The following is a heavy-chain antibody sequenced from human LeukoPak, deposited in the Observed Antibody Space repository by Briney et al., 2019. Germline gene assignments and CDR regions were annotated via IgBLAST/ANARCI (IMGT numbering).Heavy chain of an antibody. D-gene: IGHD4-11*01. V-gene: IGHV4-38-2*02. CDR1: GYSISSGYY. CDR2: IYRSGST. J-gene: IGHJ4*02. Sequence: PSETLSLTCTVSGYSISSGYYWGWIRQPPGKGLEWIGTIYRSGSTYYNPSLKRRVTISVDTSRNQFSLQRSSVTAADAAVYYCARNAGDYTKPSDYWGQGTLVTVSS. CDR3: ARNAGDYTKPSDY.